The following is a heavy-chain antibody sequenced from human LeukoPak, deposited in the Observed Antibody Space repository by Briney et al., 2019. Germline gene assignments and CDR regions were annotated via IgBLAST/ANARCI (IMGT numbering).Heavy chain of an antibody. J-gene: IGHJ6*02. D-gene: IGHD6-19*01. CDR2: ISAYNGNT. CDR3: ARKELNSSGWYGYYYYGMDV. V-gene: IGHV1-18*01. Sequence: ASVKVSCKASGYTFTSYGISWVRQAPGQGLEWMGWISAYNGNTNYAQKLRGRVTMTTDTSTGTAYMELRSLRSDDTAVYYCARKELNSSGWYGYYYYGMDVWGQGTTVTVSS. CDR1: GYTFTSYG.